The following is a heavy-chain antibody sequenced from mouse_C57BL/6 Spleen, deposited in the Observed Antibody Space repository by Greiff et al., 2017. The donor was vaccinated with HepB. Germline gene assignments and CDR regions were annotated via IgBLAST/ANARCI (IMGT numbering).Heavy chain of an antibody. CDR2: INPNNGGT. D-gene: IGHD2-4*01. Sequence: EVKLQQSGPELVKPGASVKISCKASGYTFTDYYMNWVKQSHGKSLEWIGDINPNNGGTSYNQKFKGKATLTVDKSSSTAYMELRSLTSEDSAVYYCARFYDYDGVDYWGQGTTLTVSS. CDR3: ARFYDYDGVDY. J-gene: IGHJ2*01. CDR1: GYTFTDYY. V-gene: IGHV1-26*01.